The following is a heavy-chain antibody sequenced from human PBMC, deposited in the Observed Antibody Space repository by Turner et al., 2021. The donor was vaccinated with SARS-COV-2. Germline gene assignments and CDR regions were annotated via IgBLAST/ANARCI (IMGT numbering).Heavy chain of an antibody. J-gene: IGHJ4*02. D-gene: IGHD1-1*01. CDR2: IVYDGSNE. CDR1: GFTFSSFA. V-gene: IGHV3-30-3*01. Sequence: QVQLVESGGGVVQPGRSLRISCVASGFTFSSFAMHWVRQAPGEGLEWVAAIVYDGSNEFYADSVKGRFTISRDNSKNTLFLQMNSLKAEDSAVYYCAKDVTRGVEGRQGVGAWDYWGQGTLVTVSS. CDR3: AKDVTRGVEGRQGVGAWDY.